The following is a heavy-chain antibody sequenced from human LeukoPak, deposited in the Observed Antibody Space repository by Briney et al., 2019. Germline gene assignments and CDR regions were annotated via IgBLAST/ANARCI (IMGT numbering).Heavy chain of an antibody. D-gene: IGHD3-3*01. J-gene: IGHJ4*02. CDR1: GYTFTSYG. CDR2: ISAYNGNT. V-gene: IGHV1-18*01. Sequence: ASVKVSCKASGYTFTSYGISWVRQAPGQGLEWMGWISAYNGNTNYAQKLQGRVTMTTDTSTSTAYMELRSLRSDDTAVYYCARDGLVYDFWSGYYTADYWGQGTLVTVSS. CDR3: ARDGLVYDFWSGYYTADY.